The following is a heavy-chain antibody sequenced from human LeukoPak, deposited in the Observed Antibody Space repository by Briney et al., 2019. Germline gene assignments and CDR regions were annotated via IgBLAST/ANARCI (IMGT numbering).Heavy chain of an antibody. J-gene: IGHJ4*02. V-gene: IGHV3-74*01. CDR1: GFTFSRSW. CDR2: INDDGSTT. Sequence: PGGSLRLSCAASGFTFSRSWMHWVRRAPGKGLVWVSRINDDGSTTSYADSVKGRFTISRDNAKNTLYLQMNSLRAEDTAVYYCARGPAANSGNYYVGDYWGQGTLVTVSS. D-gene: IGHD1-26*01. CDR3: ARGPAANSGNYYVGDY.